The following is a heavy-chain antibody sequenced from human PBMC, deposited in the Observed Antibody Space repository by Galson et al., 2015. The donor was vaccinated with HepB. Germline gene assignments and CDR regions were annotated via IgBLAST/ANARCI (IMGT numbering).Heavy chain of an antibody. J-gene: IGHJ4*02. D-gene: IGHD4-23*01. CDR3: ARVLMGGNPPYYFDY. Sequence: SVKVSCKASGGTFSSYAISWVRQAPGQGLEWMGGIIPIFGTANYAQKFQGRVTITADESTSTAYMELSSLRSEDTAVYYCARVLMGGNPPYYFDYWGQGTLVTVSS. CDR1: GGTFSSYA. V-gene: IGHV1-69*13. CDR2: IIPIFGTA.